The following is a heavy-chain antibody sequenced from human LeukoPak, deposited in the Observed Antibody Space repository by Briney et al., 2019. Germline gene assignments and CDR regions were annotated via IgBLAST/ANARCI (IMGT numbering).Heavy chain of an antibody. CDR2: ISSSSSYI. CDR3: ARDLYGSGSYYNYY. CDR1: GFTFSSYS. D-gene: IGHD3-10*01. Sequence: PGGSLRLSSAASGFTFSSYSMNWVRQAPGKGLEWVSSISSSSSYIYYADSVKGRFTISRDNAKNSLYLQMNSLRAEDTAVYYCARDLYGSGSYYNYYWGQGTLVTVSS. J-gene: IGHJ4*02. V-gene: IGHV3-21*01.